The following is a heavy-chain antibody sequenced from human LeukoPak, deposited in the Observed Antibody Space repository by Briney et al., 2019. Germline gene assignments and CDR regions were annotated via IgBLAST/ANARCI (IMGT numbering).Heavy chain of an antibody. V-gene: IGHV3-74*01. CDR2: ISSDGSNT. J-gene: IGHJ4*02. CDR3: ATRRDTNNRDY. CDR1: GFTFSSNW. Sequence: PGGSLRLSCAASGFTFSSNWMHWVRQAPGKGLVWVSRISSDGSNTTYADSVKGRFTISRDSAKNTLYLQMSSLRADDTAVYYCATRRDTNNRDYWGQGTLVTVSS. D-gene: IGHD5-24*01.